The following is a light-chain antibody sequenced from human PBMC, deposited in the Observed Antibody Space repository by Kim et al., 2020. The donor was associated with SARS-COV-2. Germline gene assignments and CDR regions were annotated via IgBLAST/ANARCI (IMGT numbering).Light chain of an antibody. Sequence: SPGEKVTLSGRASQSVSSRYLAWYQQKPGRAPRLLIYGASTRASGIPDRFSGSDLGTDFTLTISRLEPEDFAVYFCQQYDTSFLYTFGQGTKLEI. J-gene: IGKJ2*01. V-gene: IGKV3-20*01. CDR2: GAS. CDR3: QQYDTSFLYT. CDR1: QSVSSRY.